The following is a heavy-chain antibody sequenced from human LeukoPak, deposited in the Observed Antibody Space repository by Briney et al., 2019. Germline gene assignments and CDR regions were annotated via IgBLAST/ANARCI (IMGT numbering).Heavy chain of an antibody. J-gene: IGHJ6*03. CDR3: ARDNVLRFLEWFPPGYYMDV. CDR1: GGTFSSYA. Sequence: ASVKVSCKASGGTFSSYAISWVRQAPGQGLEWMGGIIPIFGTANYAQKFQGRVTITADESTSTAYMELSRLRSDDTAVYYCARDNVLRFLEWFPPGYYMDVWGKGTTVTVSS. V-gene: IGHV1-69*13. CDR2: IIPIFGTA. D-gene: IGHD3-3*01.